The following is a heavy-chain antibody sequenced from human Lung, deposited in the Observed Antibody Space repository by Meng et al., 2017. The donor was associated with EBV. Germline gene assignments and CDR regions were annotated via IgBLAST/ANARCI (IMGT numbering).Heavy chain of an antibody. Sequence: QLVRPWAEVKKPGASVKVSCKTSGYTFTKYGISWVRQAPGQGLEWLGWISSYNGDTKYVQKLQGRVTMTTDTSTSTAYMELRGLRSDDTAVYFCAVSVDIVATINEAVFDYWGQGTLVTVSS. D-gene: IGHD5-12*01. CDR3: AVSVDIVATINEAVFDY. CDR1: GYTFTKYG. J-gene: IGHJ4*02. V-gene: IGHV1-18*01. CDR2: ISSYNGDT.